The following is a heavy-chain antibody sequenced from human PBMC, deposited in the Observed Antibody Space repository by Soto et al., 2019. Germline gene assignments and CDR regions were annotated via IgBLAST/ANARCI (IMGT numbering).Heavy chain of an antibody. D-gene: IGHD1-26*01. V-gene: IGHV3-23*01. CDR1: GFTFSSYG. CDR3: AKSLAVGATSPFDY. Sequence: GGSLRLSCAVSGFTFSSYGMSWVRQAPGKGLEWVSAISGSGGSTYYADSVKGRFTISRDNSKNTLYLQMNSLRAEDTAVYYCAKSLAVGATSPFDYWGQGTLVTVSS. CDR2: ISGSGGST. J-gene: IGHJ4*02.